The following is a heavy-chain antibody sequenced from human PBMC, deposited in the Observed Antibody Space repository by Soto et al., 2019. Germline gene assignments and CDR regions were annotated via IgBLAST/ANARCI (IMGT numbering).Heavy chain of an antibody. Sequence: QVQLVQSGAEVKKPGASVKVSCKASGYTFTSYDINWVRQATGQGLEWMGWMNPNSGNTGYAQKFKGRVNMTRNTSISTAYMELSSLRYEDTAVYYCARGLKGRWPTYYYYGMDVWGQGTTVTVSS. J-gene: IGHJ6*02. D-gene: IGHD4-17*01. CDR2: MNPNSGNT. CDR3: ARGLKGRWPTYYYYGMDV. V-gene: IGHV1-8*01. CDR1: GYTFTSYD.